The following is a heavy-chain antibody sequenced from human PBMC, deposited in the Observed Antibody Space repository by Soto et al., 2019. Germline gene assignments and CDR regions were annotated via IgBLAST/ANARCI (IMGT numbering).Heavy chain of an antibody. CDR2: INYSGST. CDR1: GASNISSSYY. CDR3: ARERLAVAGKGGWFDP. Sequence: SETLSLTCTVSGASNISSSYYWGWIRQPPGKGLEWIGSINYSGSTYYNPSLKSRVTISADTSKNQFSLKLRSVTAADTVVYYCARERLAVAGKGGWFDPWGQETLVTVSS. D-gene: IGHD6-19*01. J-gene: IGHJ5*02. V-gene: IGHV4-39*02.